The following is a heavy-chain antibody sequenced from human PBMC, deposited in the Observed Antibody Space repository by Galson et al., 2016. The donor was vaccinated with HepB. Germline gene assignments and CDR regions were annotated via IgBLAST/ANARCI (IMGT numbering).Heavy chain of an antibody. CDR2: INPNSGAT. Sequence: SVKVSCKASGYTFAAYSIHWVRQVPGQGLERMGRINPNSGATNYAQKFQGLVTMTSDTPISTAYMELYSLRSDDTALYFCARSPYDYVWGSDRYTAAAFDVWGQGTEVTVPS. V-gene: IGHV1-2*04. CDR1: GYTFAAYS. CDR3: ARSPYDYVWGSDRYTAAAFDV. J-gene: IGHJ3*01. D-gene: IGHD3-16*02.